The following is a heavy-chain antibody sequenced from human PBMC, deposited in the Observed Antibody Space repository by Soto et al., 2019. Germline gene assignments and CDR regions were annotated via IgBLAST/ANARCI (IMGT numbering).Heavy chain of an antibody. Sequence: QLQLQESGPGLVKPSETLSLTCTVSGGSISSTGHYWGWIRQPPGKGLEWIGNIYYAGSPYYNPSLKSRVTISVDTSTNDFSLTLTSVTAADTAVYYCARLMGVVTVDYWGQGALVTVSS. J-gene: IGHJ4*02. V-gene: IGHV4-39*02. CDR2: IYYAGSP. CDR1: GGSISSTGHY. CDR3: ARLMGVVTVDY. D-gene: IGHD2-21*02.